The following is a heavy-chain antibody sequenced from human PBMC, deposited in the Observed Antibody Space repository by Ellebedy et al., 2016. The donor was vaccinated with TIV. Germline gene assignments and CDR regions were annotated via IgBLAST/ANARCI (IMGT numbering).Heavy chain of an antibody. D-gene: IGHD2-15*01. V-gene: IGHV3-23*01. CDR3: AKGGQWWPFDS. CDR2: ISGGGGST. CDR1: GFTFSSFA. J-gene: IGHJ4*02. Sequence: PGGSLRLSCAASGFTFSSFAITWVRQAPGKGLEWVSGISGGGGSTYYADSVKGRFTISRDNSKNTLFLQMNSLRAEDTAVYYCAKGGQWWPFDSWGQGTLVTVSS.